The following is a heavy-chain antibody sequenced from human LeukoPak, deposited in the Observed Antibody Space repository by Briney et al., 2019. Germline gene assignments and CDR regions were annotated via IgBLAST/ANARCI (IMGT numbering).Heavy chain of an antibody. CDR3: ARDFYGDYGGY. D-gene: IGHD4-17*01. CDR1: GFTFSSYS. CDR2: ISSSSSYI. Sequence: GGSLRLSCAASGFTFSSYSMNWVRRAPGKGPEWVSSISSSSSYIYYADSVKGRFTISRDNAKNSLYLQMNSLRAEDTAVYYCARDFYGDYGGYWGQGTLVTVSS. J-gene: IGHJ4*02. V-gene: IGHV3-21*01.